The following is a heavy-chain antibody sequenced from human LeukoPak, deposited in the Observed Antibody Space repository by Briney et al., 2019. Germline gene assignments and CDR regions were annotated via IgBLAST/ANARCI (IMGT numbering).Heavy chain of an antibody. V-gene: IGHV4-59*08. CDR2: ISYSGST. CDR3: ARGSAYYYY. CDR1: GGSIGSYY. D-gene: IGHD4/OR15-4a*01. Sequence: SETLSLTCTVSGGSIGSYYWSWIRQPPGKGLEWIGHISYSGSTDYNPSLKSRVTISVDMSKNQFSLKLTSATAADTAVYYCARGSAYYYYWGQGTLVTVSS. J-gene: IGHJ4*02.